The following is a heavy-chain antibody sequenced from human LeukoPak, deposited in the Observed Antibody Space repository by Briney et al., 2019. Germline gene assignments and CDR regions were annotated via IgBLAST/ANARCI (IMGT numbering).Heavy chain of an antibody. CDR2: IYSGGST. V-gene: IGHV3-53*01. D-gene: IGHD3-10*01. CDR3: GRGLTYASGSYCFDY. Sequence: GGSLRLSCAASGFTVSSNCLTWVRQAPGRGLEWVSIIYSGGSTYYADSVKGRFTISRDNSKNTLYLQMNSLRAEDTAVYYCGRGLTYASGSYCFDYWGQGTLVTVAS. CDR1: GFTVSSNC. J-gene: IGHJ4*02.